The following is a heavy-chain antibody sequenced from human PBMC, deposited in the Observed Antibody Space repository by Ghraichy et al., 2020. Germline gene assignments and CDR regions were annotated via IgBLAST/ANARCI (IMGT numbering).Heavy chain of an antibody. Sequence: SETLSLTCAVYGGSFSGYYWSWIRQPPGKGLEWIGEINHSGSTNYNPSLKSRVTISVDTSKNQFSLKLSSVTAADTAVYYCARAPEYGDPTGGYYYYGMDVWGQGTTVTVSS. V-gene: IGHV4-34*01. CDR1: GGSFSGYY. D-gene: IGHD4-17*01. J-gene: IGHJ6*02. CDR2: INHSGST. CDR3: ARAPEYGDPTGGYYYYGMDV.